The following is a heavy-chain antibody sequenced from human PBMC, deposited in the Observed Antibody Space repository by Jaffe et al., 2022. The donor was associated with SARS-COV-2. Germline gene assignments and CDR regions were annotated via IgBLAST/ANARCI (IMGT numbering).Heavy chain of an antibody. V-gene: IGHV2-70*01. D-gene: IGHD3-22*01. CDR1: GFSLSTSGMC. CDR3: ARFNYYDSSGPARDAFDI. Sequence: QVTLRESGPALVKPTQTLTLTCTFSGFSLSTSGMCVSWIRQPPGKALEWLALIDWDDDKYYSTSLKTRLTISKDTSKNQVVLTMTNMDPVDTATYYCARFNYYDSSGPARDAFDIWGQGTMVTVSS. J-gene: IGHJ3*02. CDR2: IDWDDDK.